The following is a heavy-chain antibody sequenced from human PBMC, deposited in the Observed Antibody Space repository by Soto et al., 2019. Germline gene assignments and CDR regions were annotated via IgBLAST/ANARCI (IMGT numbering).Heavy chain of an antibody. J-gene: IGHJ4*01. Sequence: PSETLSLTCAVYGGSFSGYYWSWIRQPPGKGLEWIGEINHSGSTNYNPSLKSRVTISVDTSKNQFSLKLSSVTAADTAVYYCARIKYGDYDFDYWGHGNLVTVSS. V-gene: IGHV4-34*01. CDR3: ARIKYGDYDFDY. D-gene: IGHD4-17*01. CDR1: GGSFSGYY. CDR2: INHSGST.